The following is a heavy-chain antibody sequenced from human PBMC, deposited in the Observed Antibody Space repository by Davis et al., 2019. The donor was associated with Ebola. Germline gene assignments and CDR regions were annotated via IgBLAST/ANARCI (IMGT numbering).Heavy chain of an antibody. J-gene: IGHJ5*02. CDR3: ARPIAVAGSWFDP. D-gene: IGHD6-19*01. V-gene: IGHV3-53*01. Sequence: PGGSLRLSCAASGFTFSSNYMSWVRQAPGKGLEWVSVIYNGGSTYYADSVKGRFTNSRDNSKNTLYLQMNNLRAEDTAVYYCARPIAVAGSWFDPWGQGTLVTVSS. CDR1: GFTFSSNY. CDR2: IYNGGST.